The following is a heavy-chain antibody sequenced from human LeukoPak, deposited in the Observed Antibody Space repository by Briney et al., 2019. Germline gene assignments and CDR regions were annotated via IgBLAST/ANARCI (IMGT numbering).Heavy chain of an antibody. V-gene: IGHV5-51*01. CDR2: IYPGDSDT. CDR1: GYSFTSYW. Sequence: KLGESLKISCKGSGYSFTSYWIGWVRQMPGKGLEWMGIIYPGDSDTRYSPSFQGQVIISVDKSISTAYLQWSSLKASDTAMYYCVRHFHYDGINRAFDYWGQGTLVTVSS. D-gene: IGHD3-22*01. J-gene: IGHJ4*02. CDR3: VRHFHYDGINRAFDY.